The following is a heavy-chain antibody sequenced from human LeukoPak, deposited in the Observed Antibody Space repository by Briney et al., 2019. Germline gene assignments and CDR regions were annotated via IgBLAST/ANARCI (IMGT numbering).Heavy chain of an antibody. D-gene: IGHD1-26*01. CDR3: ATLSWELLNDAFHI. J-gene: IGHJ3*02. Sequence: ASVKVSCKVSGYTLTELSMHWVRQAPGKGLEWMGGFDPEDGETIYAQKFQGRVTMTEDTSTDTAYMELSSLRSEDTAVYYCATLSWELLNDAFHIWGQGTMVTVSS. CDR1: GYTLTELS. CDR2: FDPEDGET. V-gene: IGHV1-24*01.